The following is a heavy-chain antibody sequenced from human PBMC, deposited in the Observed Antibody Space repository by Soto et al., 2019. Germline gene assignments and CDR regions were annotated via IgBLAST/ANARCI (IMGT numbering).Heavy chain of an antibody. D-gene: IGHD5-12*01. CDR1: GGTFSSYA. CDR2: IIPIFGTA. J-gene: IGHJ4*02. Sequence: QVQLVQSGAEVKKPGSSVKVSCKASGGTFSSYAISWVRQAPGQGLEWMGGIIPIFGTANYAQKFQGRVTITADESTSTAYMELSSLRSEDTAVYYCAREASGYSGYDFGSPPAPFDYWGQGTLVTVSS. V-gene: IGHV1-69*01. CDR3: AREASGYSGYDFGSPPAPFDY.